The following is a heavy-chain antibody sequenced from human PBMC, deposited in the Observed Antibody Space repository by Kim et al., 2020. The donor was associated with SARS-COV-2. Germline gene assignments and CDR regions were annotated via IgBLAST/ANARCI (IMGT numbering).Heavy chain of an antibody. CDR3: ARSTGNYDRWFDP. D-gene: IGHD4-4*01. J-gene: IGHJ5*02. CDR1: GGSVSSGSYY. V-gene: IGHV4-61*01. CDR2: MYYSGST. Sequence: SETLSLTCTVSGGSVSSGSYYWNWNRQPPGKGLDWIGYMYYSGSTNYNPSLKSRITISVDTSKNQFSLKLSSVTAADTAVYYCARSTGNYDRWFDPWGQGTLVTVSS.